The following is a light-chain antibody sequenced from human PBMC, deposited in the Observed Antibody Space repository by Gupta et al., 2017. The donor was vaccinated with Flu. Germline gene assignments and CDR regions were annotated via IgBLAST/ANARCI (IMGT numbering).Light chain of an antibody. J-gene: IGLJ3*02. CDR3: RLHDGGAWV. Sequence: GTVTRTCASSTGAVTSGYWPNWFQQKPGQEHRELIYSTTNKHAGTPDRFSGSRRGGKAALTLSGVQAEDEAEYYCRLHDGGAWVFGGGTRLTVL. CDR2: STT. V-gene: IGLV7-43*01. CDR1: TGAVTSGYW.